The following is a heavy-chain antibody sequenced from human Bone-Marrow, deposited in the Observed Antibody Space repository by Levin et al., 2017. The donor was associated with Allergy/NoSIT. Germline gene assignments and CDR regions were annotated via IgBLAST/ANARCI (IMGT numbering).Heavy chain of an antibody. J-gene: IGHJ4*02. V-gene: IGHV3-11*01. Sequence: LSLTCAASGFTFSDYYMGWIRQAPGKGLEWLSYISGSGSTIYYADSVRGRFTVSRDNAKNSLHLQMKSLRAEDTAVYYCARDPLWFGELLYSIDYWGQGSLVTVSS. CDR2: ISGSGSTI. CDR1: GFTFSDYY. D-gene: IGHD3-10*01. CDR3: ARDPLWFGELLYSIDY.